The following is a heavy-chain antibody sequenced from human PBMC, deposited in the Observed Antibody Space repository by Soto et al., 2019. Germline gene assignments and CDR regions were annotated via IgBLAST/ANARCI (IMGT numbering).Heavy chain of an antibody. D-gene: IGHD5-18*01. J-gene: IGHJ3*02. CDR1: GFTFSSYG. V-gene: IGHV3-33*01. CDR3: ARDRRGSSYGRDASDI. Sequence: QVQLVESGGGVVQPGRSLRLSCAASGFTFSSYGMHWVRQAPGKGLEWVAVIWDDGSNKYYADSVKGRFTISRDNSKNKLHLQMNSLRGEDKAVYYCARDRRGSSYGRDASDIWGQGTMVTVSS. CDR2: IWDDGSNK.